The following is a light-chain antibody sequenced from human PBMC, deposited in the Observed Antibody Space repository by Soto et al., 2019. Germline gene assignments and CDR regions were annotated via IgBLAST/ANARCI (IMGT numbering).Light chain of an antibody. J-gene: IGLJ3*02. CDR1: SSDVGGYNY. CDR2: EVT. CDR3: SSHAGIINVV. Sequence: QSALTQPPSASGSPGQSVTISCTGTSSDVGGYNYVSWYQQHPGKAPKLIIYEVTKRPSGVPDRFSGSKSGNTASLTVSGLLAEDEADYYCSSHAGIINVVFGGGTKLAV. V-gene: IGLV2-8*01.